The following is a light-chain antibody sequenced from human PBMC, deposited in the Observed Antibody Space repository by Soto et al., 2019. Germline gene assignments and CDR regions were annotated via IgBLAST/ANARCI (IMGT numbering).Light chain of an antibody. V-gene: IGKV3-20*01. CDR2: GAS. J-gene: IGKJ5*01. CDR1: QSISSY. Sequence: TQSPSSLSASVGDRVTITCRASQSISSYLNWYQQKPGQAPSLLIYGASRRATGIPDRFSGSGSGTDFTLTISRLEPEDFAVYYCQQYDSSPITFGQGTRLEIK. CDR3: QQYDSSPIT.